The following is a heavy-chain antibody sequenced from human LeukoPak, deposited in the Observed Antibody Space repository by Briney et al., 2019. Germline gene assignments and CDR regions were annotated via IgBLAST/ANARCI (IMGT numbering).Heavy chain of an antibody. D-gene: IGHD1-26*01. V-gene: IGHV3-72*01. CDR2: SRNKANGFTT. CDR1: AFTFSDHY. J-gene: IGHJ4*02. Sequence: GGSLRLSCAASAFTFSDHYIAWGRQAPGKGLEWVARSRNKANGFTTEYAASVKGRFTISRDDSKNSLYLQMNSLKTEDTAVYCCVRQEGASYVWGQGTLVTVSS. CDR3: VRQEGASYV.